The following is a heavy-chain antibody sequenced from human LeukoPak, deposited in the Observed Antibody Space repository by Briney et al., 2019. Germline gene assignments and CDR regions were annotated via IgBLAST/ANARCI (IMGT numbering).Heavy chain of an antibody. Sequence: QAGGSLRLSCAASGFAFSSYGMHWVRQAPGKGLEWVAVIWYDGSNKYYADSVKGRFTISRDNSKNTLYPQMNSLRAEDTAVYYCARDDSSGYYFGPFDYWGQGTLVTVSS. CDR3: ARDDSSGYYFGPFDY. V-gene: IGHV3-33*01. D-gene: IGHD3-22*01. CDR2: IWYDGSNK. CDR1: GFAFSSYG. J-gene: IGHJ4*02.